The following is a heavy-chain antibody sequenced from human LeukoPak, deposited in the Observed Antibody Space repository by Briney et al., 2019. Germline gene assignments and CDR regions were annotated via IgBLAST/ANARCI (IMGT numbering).Heavy chain of an antibody. CDR1: GGSISSNSYL. CDR3: AREFYSSAWARWFDP. Sequence: SETLSLSCTVSGGSISSNSYLWGWIRQPPGKGLEWIGSIYYSGSTYYNPSLKSRVTISVDMSKNHFSLELSSVTAADTAIYYCAREFYSSAWARWFDPWGQGILVTVSS. CDR2: IYYSGST. V-gene: IGHV4-39*07. D-gene: IGHD6-19*01. J-gene: IGHJ5*02.